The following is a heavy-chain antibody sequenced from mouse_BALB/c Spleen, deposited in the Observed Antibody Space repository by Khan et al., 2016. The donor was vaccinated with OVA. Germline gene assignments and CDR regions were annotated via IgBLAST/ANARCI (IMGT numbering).Heavy chain of an antibody. Sequence: VQLQQSGAELVTPGASVKLSCTASGFNIKDTYMHWVKQRPEQGLAWIGRIDPANGNSKYDPKFQGKATITADTSSNTAYLQLSSLTSEDTAVYYCARDYWDVFAYWGQGTLVTVSA. J-gene: IGHJ3*01. V-gene: IGHV14-3*02. CDR2: IDPANGNS. D-gene: IGHD4-1*01. CDR1: GFNIKDTY. CDR3: ARDYWDVFAY.